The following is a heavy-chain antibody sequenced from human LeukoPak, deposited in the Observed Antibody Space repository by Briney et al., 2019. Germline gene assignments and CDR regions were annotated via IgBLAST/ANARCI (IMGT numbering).Heavy chain of an antibody. CDR3: ARASPSPPAFDI. D-gene: IGHD6-6*01. Sequence: SETLSLTCTVSGGSISSSSYYWSWIRQPAGKGLEWIGRIYTSGSTNYNPSLKSRVTMSVDTSKNQFSLKLSSVTAADTAVYYCARASPSPPAFDIWGQGTMVTVSS. CDR1: GGSISSSSYY. V-gene: IGHV4-61*02. J-gene: IGHJ3*02. CDR2: IYTSGST.